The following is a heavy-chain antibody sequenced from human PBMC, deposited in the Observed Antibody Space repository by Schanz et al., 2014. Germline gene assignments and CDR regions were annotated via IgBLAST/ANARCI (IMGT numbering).Heavy chain of an antibody. CDR2: VSGTSIYI. CDR1: GFTFSSYS. D-gene: IGHD1-20*01. CDR3: AKGQITGTTGYFDG. J-gene: IGHJ4*02. Sequence: EVQLVESGGGVVQPGRSLRLSCAASGFTFSSYSMNWVRQAPGKGLEWVSSVSGTSIYIYYADSVKGRFTISRDNAKNFLYLQMNSLRPEDTAFYYCAKGQITGTTGYFDGWGQGTLVTVSS. V-gene: IGHV3-21*04.